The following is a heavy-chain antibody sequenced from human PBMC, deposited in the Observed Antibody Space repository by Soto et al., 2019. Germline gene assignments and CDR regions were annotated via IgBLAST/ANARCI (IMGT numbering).Heavy chain of an antibody. CDR2: IYYSGST. J-gene: IGHJ4*02. CDR3: ASLFPHYYDSSGYYWV. Sequence: SETLSLTCTVSGGSISSSSYYWGWIRQPPGKGLEWIGSIYYSGSTYYNPSLKSRVTISVDTSKNQFSLELSSVTAADTAVYYCASLFPHYYDSSGYYWVWGQGTLVTVLL. CDR1: GGSISSSSYY. V-gene: IGHV4-39*01. D-gene: IGHD3-22*01.